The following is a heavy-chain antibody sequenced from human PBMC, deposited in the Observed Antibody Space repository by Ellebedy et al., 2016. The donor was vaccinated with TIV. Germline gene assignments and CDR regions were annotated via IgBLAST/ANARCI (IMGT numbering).Heavy chain of an antibody. D-gene: IGHD5-12*01. J-gene: IGHJ4*02. CDR2: IWNDGSSI. Sequence: GESLKISXAASGFTFSSYGMHWVRQAPGKGLEWVAVIWNDGSSINYADSVKGRFTISRDNSKNTLYLHMNSLRAEDTAVYYCARGYDIFDYWGQGTLVTVSS. CDR1: GFTFSSYG. CDR3: ARGYDIFDY. V-gene: IGHV3-33*01.